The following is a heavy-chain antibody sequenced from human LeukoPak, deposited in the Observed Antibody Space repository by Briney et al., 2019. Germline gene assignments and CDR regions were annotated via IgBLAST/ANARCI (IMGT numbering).Heavy chain of an antibody. J-gene: IGHJ3*01. V-gene: IGHV3-30*02. CDR1: GFTFSSYE. Sequence: GGPLRLSCAASGFTFSSYEMNWVRQAPGKGLEWVAFIRYDGSNKYYADSVQGRFTISRDNSKNTLYLQMNSLRAEDTAVYYCAKGHHRDGYDAFDLWGQGTMVTVSS. D-gene: IGHD5-24*01. CDR3: AKGHHRDGYDAFDL. CDR2: IRYDGSNK.